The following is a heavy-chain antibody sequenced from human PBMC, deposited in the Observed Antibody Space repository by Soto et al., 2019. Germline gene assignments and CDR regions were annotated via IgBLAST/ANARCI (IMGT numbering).Heavy chain of an antibody. D-gene: IGHD3-3*01. CDR3: ASFTIFGVVT. CDR1: GFTFSSYA. Sequence: GGSLRLSCAAPGFTFSSYAMPWVRQAPGKGLEWVAVISYDGSNKYYADSVKGRFTISRDNSKNTLYLQMNSLRAEDTAVYYCASFTIFGVVTWGQGTLVTVSS. V-gene: IGHV3-30-3*01. J-gene: IGHJ5*02. CDR2: ISYDGSNK.